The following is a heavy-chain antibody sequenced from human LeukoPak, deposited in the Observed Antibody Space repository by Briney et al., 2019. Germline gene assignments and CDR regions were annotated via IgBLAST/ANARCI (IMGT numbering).Heavy chain of an antibody. D-gene: IGHD2-2*01. CDR1: GYTFTSYP. Sequence: GASVKVSCKASGYTFTSYPMHWVRQAPGQGLEWMGIINPSGGSTNYAQKFQGRVTMTRDTSTSTVYMELRSLRSEDTAVYYCARLGYCSSTSCQWGQGTLVTDSS. CDR3: ARLGYCSSTSCQ. CDR2: INPSGGST. J-gene: IGHJ4*02. V-gene: IGHV1-46*01.